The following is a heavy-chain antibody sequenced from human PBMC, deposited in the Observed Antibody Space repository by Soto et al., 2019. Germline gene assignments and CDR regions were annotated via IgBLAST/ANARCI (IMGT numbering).Heavy chain of an antibody. CDR2: IYHSGST. Sequence: PSETLSLTCAVSGGSISSGGYSWSWIRQPPGKGLEWIGYIYHSGSTYYNPSLKSRVTISVDRSKNQVSLKLSSVTAADTAVYYCASLYGDPGGVYFDYGGQGTLVTVSS. CDR1: GGSISSGGYS. D-gene: IGHD4-17*01. J-gene: IGHJ4*02. V-gene: IGHV4-30-2*01. CDR3: ASLYGDPGGVYFDY.